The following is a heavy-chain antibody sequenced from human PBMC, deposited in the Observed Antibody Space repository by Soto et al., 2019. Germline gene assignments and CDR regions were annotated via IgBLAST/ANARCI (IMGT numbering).Heavy chain of an antibody. Sequence: SVKVSCKASGDTFSSYAISWVRQAPGQGLEWMGGIIPIFSTANYAQKFQGRVTITADESTSTAYMELSSLRSEDTAVYYCARDGSGYRSRASPMDVWGQGTTVTVSS. V-gene: IGHV1-69*13. J-gene: IGHJ6*02. CDR2: IIPIFSTA. D-gene: IGHD3-22*01. CDR1: GDTFSSYA. CDR3: ARDGSGYRSRASPMDV.